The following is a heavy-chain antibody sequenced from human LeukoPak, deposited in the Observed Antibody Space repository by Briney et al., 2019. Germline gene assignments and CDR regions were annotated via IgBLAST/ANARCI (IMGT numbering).Heavy chain of an antibody. CDR2: INSDGTTT. Sequence: GGSLRLSCAASVFTFSSYWMHWVRQAPWKGLVWVSRINSDGTTTTYADSVKGRFTISRDNAKNTLYLQMNSLRAEDTAVYYCVRDGGVSNSYFDYWGQGTLVTVSS. J-gene: IGHJ4*02. CDR3: VRDGGVSNSYFDY. CDR1: VFTFSSYW. V-gene: IGHV3-74*01. D-gene: IGHD4-11*01.